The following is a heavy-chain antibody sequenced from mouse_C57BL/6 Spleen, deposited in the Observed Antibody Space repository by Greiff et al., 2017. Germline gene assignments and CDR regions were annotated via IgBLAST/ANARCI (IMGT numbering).Heavy chain of an antibody. CDR1: GYTFTSYW. V-gene: IGHV1-52*01. D-gene: IGHD1-1*01. CDR2: IDPSDSET. Sequence: QVQLQQPGAELVRPGSSVKLSCKASGYTFTSYWMHWVKQRPIQGLEWIGNIDPSDSETHYNQKFKDKATLTVDKSSSTAYMQLSSLTSEDSAVYYCARGGYYGSKGYWDQGTTLTVSS. CDR3: ARGGYYGSKGY. J-gene: IGHJ2*01.